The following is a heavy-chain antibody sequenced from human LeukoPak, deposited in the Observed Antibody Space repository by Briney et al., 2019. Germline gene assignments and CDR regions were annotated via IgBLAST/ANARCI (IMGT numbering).Heavy chain of an antibody. D-gene: IGHD3-10*01. CDR1: GYTFTGYY. V-gene: IGHV1-2*02. CDR2: INPNSGGT. CDR3: ARDRKVRGVIISNNWFDP. Sequence: GASVKVSCKASGYTFTGYYMHWVRQALGQGLEWMGWINPNSGGTNYAQKFQGRVTMTRDTSISTAYMELSRLRSDDTAVYYCARDRKVRGVIISNNWFDPWGQGTLVTVSS. J-gene: IGHJ5*02.